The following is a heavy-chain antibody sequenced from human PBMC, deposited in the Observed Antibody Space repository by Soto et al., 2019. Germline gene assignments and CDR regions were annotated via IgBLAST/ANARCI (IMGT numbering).Heavy chain of an antibody. V-gene: IGHV3-30-3*01. CDR2: ISYDGSNK. Sequence: QVQLVESGGGVVQPGRSLRLSCAASGFTFSSYAMHWVRQAPGKGLERVAVISYDGSNKYSADSVKGRFTIARANPKNTLKRPINRLRAEGTAVYYCASATDSSGWAPTFGYWGQGTLVTVSS. CDR3: ASATDSSGWAPTFGY. D-gene: IGHD6-19*01. J-gene: IGHJ4*02. CDR1: GFTFSSYA.